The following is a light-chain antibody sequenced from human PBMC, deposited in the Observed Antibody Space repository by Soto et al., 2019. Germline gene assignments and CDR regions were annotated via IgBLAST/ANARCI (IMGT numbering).Light chain of an antibody. CDR2: DAS. Sequence: IVLTQSPGTLSLSPGERATLSCRASENLFSYLAWYQQRPGQAPRLLIYDASARATGIPARFSGSGSGTDFTLTISGLQSEDFAVYYCQQYNNWPQTFGQGTKVDIK. J-gene: IGKJ1*01. CDR1: ENLFSY. V-gene: IGKV3-15*01. CDR3: QQYNNWPQT.